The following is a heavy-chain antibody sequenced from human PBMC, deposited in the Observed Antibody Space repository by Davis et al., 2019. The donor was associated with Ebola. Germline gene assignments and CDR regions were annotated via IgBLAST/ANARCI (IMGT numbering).Heavy chain of an antibody. CDR1: GGSVSSGSHY. CDR3: ARIPRITIFGVVIMGCWYFDL. J-gene: IGHJ2*01. Sequence: PGGSLRLSCTVSGGSVSSGSHYWSWIRQPPGKGLEWIGHFYHSGSTNYNPSLKSRVTISVDTSKNQFSLKLSSVTAADTAVYYCARIPRITIFGVVIMGCWYFDLWGRGTLVTVSS. CDR2: FYHSGST. D-gene: IGHD3-3*01. V-gene: IGHV4-61*01.